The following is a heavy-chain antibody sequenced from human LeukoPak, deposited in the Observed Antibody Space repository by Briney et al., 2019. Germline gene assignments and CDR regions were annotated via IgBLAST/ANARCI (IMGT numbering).Heavy chain of an antibody. D-gene: IGHD2/OR15-2a*01. CDR3: AGGNTIFHVERVY. J-gene: IGHJ4*02. CDR2: ISSSGSTI. CDR1: GFTFSSYE. V-gene: IGHV3-48*03. Sequence: GESLRLSCAASGFTFSSYEMNWVRQAPGKGLKWVSNISSSGSTIYYADSVKGRFTISRDNSKNSLYLQMNSLRAEDTAVYYGAGGNTIFHVERVYWGQGTLVTVSS.